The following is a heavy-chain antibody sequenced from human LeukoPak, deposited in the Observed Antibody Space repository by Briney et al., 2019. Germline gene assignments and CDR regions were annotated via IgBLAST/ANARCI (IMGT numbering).Heavy chain of an antibody. Sequence: SETLSVTSTVSGGSISNYYWSWIRQPGGKGLEWIGRIYTRGSTNYNPSLKSRVTMSVDTSKNQFSLKLSSVTAADTAVYYCARGRYCSADICSGGDAFDIWGQGTMVSVSS. CDR3: ARGRYCSADICSGGDAFDI. D-gene: IGHD2-15*01. CDR2: IYTRGST. J-gene: IGHJ3*02. V-gene: IGHV4-4*07. CDR1: GGSISNYY.